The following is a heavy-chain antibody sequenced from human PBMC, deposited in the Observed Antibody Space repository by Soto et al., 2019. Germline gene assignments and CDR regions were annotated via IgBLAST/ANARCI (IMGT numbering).Heavy chain of an antibody. CDR1: GGTFSSYA. V-gene: IGHV1-69*01. CDR2: IIPIFGTA. D-gene: IGHD5-12*01. Sequence: QVQLVQSGAEVKKPGSSVKVSCKASGGTFSSYAISWVRQAPGQGLEWMGGIIPIFGTANYAQKFQGRVTITADESTSRAYMELSSLRSEDTAVYYCARPKAGSGYDFSDFDYWGQGTLVTVSS. J-gene: IGHJ4*02. CDR3: ARPKAGSGYDFSDFDY.